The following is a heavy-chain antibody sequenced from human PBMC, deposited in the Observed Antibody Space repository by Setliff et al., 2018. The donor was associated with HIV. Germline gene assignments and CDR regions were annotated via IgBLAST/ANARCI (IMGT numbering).Heavy chain of an antibody. J-gene: IGHJ4*02. Sequence: SETLSLTCAVYGGSFSGFYWIFIRQSPGKGLEWIGEVTHSGTTTYDPSLKSRITISVDTSKNQFSLKLTSVTAADTATYYCAAPRGMSTILVYWGQGSLVTV. CDR2: VTHSGTT. D-gene: IGHD3-9*01. CDR1: GGSFSGFY. CDR3: AAPRGMSTILVY. V-gene: IGHV4-34*01.